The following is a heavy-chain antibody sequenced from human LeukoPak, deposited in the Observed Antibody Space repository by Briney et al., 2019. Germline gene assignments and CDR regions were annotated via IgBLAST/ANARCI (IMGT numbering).Heavy chain of an antibody. J-gene: IGHJ4*02. V-gene: IGHV4-34*01. CDR3: ASRAA. Sequence: PSETLSLTCAVYGGSFSGYYWSWIRQPPGKGLEWIGEINHSGSTNYNPSLKSRVTISVDTPKNQFSLKLSSETAADTAVYYCASRAAWGQGTLVTVSS. CDR2: INHSGST. CDR1: GGSFSGYY. D-gene: IGHD6-13*01.